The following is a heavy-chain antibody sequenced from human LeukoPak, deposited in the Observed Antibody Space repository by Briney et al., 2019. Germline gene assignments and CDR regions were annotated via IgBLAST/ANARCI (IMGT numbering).Heavy chain of an antibody. CDR3: AKEHIVGAGEDY. Sequence: PGGSLRLSCAASGFTFSSYEMNWVRQAPGKGLEWVAVISYDGSNKYYADSVKGRFTISRDNSKNTLYLQMNSLRAEDTAVYYCAKEHIVGAGEDYWGQGTLVTVSS. CDR1: GFTFSSYE. J-gene: IGHJ4*02. CDR2: ISYDGSNK. V-gene: IGHV3-30*18. D-gene: IGHD1-26*01.